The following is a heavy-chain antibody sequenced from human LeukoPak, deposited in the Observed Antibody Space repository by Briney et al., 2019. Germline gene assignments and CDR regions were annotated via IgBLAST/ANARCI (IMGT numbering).Heavy chain of an antibody. CDR3: TTDRAISGLPIFGY. D-gene: IGHD3-3*01. Sequence: PGGSLRLSCAASGFTFTNAWMSWVRQAPGKGLEWGGRVKGKSDGGTIDYAAPVKGRFTISRDDSKTMVSLQMNSLESGDTAVYYCTTDRAISGLPIFGYWGQGTPVTVSS. CDR2: VKGKSDGGTI. J-gene: IGHJ4*02. V-gene: IGHV3-15*01. CDR1: GFTFTNAW.